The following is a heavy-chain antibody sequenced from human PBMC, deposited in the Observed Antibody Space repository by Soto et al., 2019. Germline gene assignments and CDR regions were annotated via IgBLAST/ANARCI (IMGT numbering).Heavy chain of an antibody. CDR3: ARGSTGYSSSWYRY. D-gene: IGHD6-13*01. J-gene: IGHJ4*02. Sequence: ASETLSLTWTVSGGSLSSYYWSWIRQPPGKGLEWIGYIYNSGSTNYNPSLKSRVTISVDTSKNQFSLKLSSVTAADTAVYYCARGSTGYSSSWYRYWGQGTLVTVSS. CDR2: IYNSGST. CDR1: GGSLSSYY. V-gene: IGHV4-59*08.